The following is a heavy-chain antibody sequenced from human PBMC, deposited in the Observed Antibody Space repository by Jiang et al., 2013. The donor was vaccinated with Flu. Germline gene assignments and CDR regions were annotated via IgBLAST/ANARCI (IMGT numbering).Heavy chain of an antibody. J-gene: IGHJ4*02. D-gene: IGHD1-26*01. Sequence: LLKPSETLSLTCAVYGGSFSGYYWSWIRQPPGKGLEWIGEINHSGSTNYNPSLKSRVTISVDTSKNQFSLKLSSVTAADTAVYYCARDLERPRREVGASLKFDYWGQGTLVTV. V-gene: IGHV4-34*01. CDR1: GGSFSGYY. CDR2: INHSGST. CDR3: ARDLERPRREVGASLKFDY.